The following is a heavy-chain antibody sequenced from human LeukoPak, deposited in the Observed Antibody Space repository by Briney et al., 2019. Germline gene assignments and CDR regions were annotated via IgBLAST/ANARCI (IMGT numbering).Heavy chain of an antibody. Sequence: SETLSLTCAVYGGSFSGYYWSWIRQPPGKGLEWIGEINHSGSTNYNPSLKSRVTISVDTSKNQFSLKLSSVTAADTAVYYCARGGHDYGDYHLDYWGQGTLVTVPS. CDR3: ARGGHDYGDYHLDY. V-gene: IGHV4-34*01. J-gene: IGHJ4*02. CDR2: INHSGST. D-gene: IGHD4-17*01. CDR1: GGSFSGYY.